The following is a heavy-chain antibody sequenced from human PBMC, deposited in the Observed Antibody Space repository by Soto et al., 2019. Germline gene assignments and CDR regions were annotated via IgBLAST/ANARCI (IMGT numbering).Heavy chain of an antibody. CDR1: GFSFSSYS. Sequence: GGSLRLSCAASGFSFSSYSMNWVRQAPGKGLEWVALISYDGSNKYYADSVKGRFTISRYNSNNTLYLQMNSLRAEDTAVYYCARDPLWGTAMVLWYFDLWGRGTLVTVSS. V-gene: IGHV3-30-3*01. CDR2: ISYDGSNK. D-gene: IGHD5-18*01. J-gene: IGHJ2*01. CDR3: ARDPLWGTAMVLWYFDL.